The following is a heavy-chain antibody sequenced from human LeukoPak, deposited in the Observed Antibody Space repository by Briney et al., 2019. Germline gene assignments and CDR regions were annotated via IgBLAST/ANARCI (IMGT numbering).Heavy chain of an antibody. J-gene: IGHJ4*02. Sequence: PGGSLRLSCAASGFTFSSYVMHWVRQAPGKGLEWVAVIWYDGSNKYYADSVKGRFTISRDNSKNTLYLQMNSLRAEDTAVYYCARDLYSSSWFDYWGQGTLVTVSS. V-gene: IGHV3-33*01. CDR3: ARDLYSSSWFDY. D-gene: IGHD6-13*01. CDR1: GFTFSSYV. CDR2: IWYDGSNK.